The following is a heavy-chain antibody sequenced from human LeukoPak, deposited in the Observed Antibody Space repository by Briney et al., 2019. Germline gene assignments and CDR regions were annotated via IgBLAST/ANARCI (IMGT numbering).Heavy chain of an antibody. CDR3: AREGSGYDH. Sequence: PSETLSLTCTVSGYSISSGYLWGWIRQPPGKGLEWIGSIDGSGSSYYNPSLKSRVTISVDTSKNQFSLKLSSVTAADTAVYYCAREGSGYDHWGQGTLVTVSS. V-gene: IGHV4-38-2*02. J-gene: IGHJ5*02. CDR2: IDGSGSS. D-gene: IGHD5-12*01. CDR1: GYSISSGYL.